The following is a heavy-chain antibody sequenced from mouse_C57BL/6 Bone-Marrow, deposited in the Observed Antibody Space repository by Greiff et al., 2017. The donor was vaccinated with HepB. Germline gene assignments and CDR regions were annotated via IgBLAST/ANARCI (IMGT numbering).Heavy chain of an antibody. CDR2: IYPGSGNT. CDR3: ALHFDV. V-gene: IGHV1-76*01. Sequence: VKLQESGAELVRPGASVKLSCKASGYTFTDYYINWVKQRPGQGLEWIARIYPGSGNTYYNEKFKGKATLTAEKSSSTAYMQLSSLTSEDSAVYFCALHFDVWGTGTTVTVSS. CDR1: GYTFTDYY. J-gene: IGHJ1*03.